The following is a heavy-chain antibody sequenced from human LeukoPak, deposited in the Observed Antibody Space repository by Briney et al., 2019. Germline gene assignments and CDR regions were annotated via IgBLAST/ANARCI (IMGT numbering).Heavy chain of an antibody. CDR3: AKDRDSSGWYYGYYYYYGMDV. CDR2: ISYDGSNK. J-gene: IGHJ6*02. D-gene: IGHD6-19*01. CDR1: GFTFSSYG. Sequence: GRSLRPSCAASGFTFSSYGMHWVRQAPGKGLEWVAVISYDGSNKYYADSVKGRFTISRDNSKNTLYPRMNSLRAEDTAVYYCAKDRDSSGWYYGYYYYYGMDVWGQGTTVTVSS. V-gene: IGHV3-30*18.